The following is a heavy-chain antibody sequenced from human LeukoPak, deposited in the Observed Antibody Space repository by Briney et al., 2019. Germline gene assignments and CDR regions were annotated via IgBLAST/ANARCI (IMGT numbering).Heavy chain of an antibody. J-gene: IGHJ2*01. CDR3: AKVKSFGYWFFDL. CDR2: IYIGDSDP. D-gene: IGHD3-16*01. CDR1: GYRFSTSW. Sequence: GESLKISCQGSGYRFSTSWIAWVRQAPGKGLEWVGSIYIGDSDPRYSPSFQGHVTMSADKSVNTASLQWNGLQDSDTGIHYCAKVKSFGYWFFDLWGRGTLVAVSS. V-gene: IGHV5-51*01.